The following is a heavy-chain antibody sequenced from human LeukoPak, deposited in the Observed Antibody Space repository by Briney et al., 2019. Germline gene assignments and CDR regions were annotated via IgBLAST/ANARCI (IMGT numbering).Heavy chain of an antibody. D-gene: IGHD6-19*01. J-gene: IGHJ4*02. V-gene: IGHV3-7*01. CDR3: ARDAGYSSG. Sequence: GGSLRLSCAASGFTFSSYGMHWVRQAPGKGLEWVANIKQDGSEKYYMDSVKGRFTISRDNAKNSLYLQMNSLRAEDTAVYYCARDAGYSSGWGQGTLVTVSS. CDR1: GFTFSSYG. CDR2: IKQDGSEK.